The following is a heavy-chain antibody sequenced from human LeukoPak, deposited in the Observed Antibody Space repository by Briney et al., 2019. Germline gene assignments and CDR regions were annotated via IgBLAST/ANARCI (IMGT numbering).Heavy chain of an antibody. J-gene: IGHJ3*02. V-gene: IGHV3-21*01. CDR1: GFTFSSYS. D-gene: IGHD2-2*01. Sequence: PGGSLRLSCAASGFTFSSYSMNWVRQAPGKGLEWVSSISSSSSYIYYADSVKGRFTISRDNAKNSLYLQMNSLIAEDTAVYYCAREGRGVPAAVSHRDAFDIWGQGTMVTVSS. CDR2: ISSSSSYI. CDR3: AREGRGVPAAVSHRDAFDI.